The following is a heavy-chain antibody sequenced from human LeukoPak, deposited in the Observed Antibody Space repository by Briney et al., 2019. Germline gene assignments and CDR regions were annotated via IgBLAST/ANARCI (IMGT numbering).Heavy chain of an antibody. D-gene: IGHD3-22*01. V-gene: IGHV3-7*01. CDR1: GFAFSSYW. Sequence: PGGSLRLSCAASGFAFSSYWMSWVRQAPGKGLEWVANIKRDGSEKYYVDSVKGRFTICRDNAKNSLFLQMNSLRAEDRAVYYCASSDSSGRYPFDYWAQGTLVTVSS. J-gene: IGHJ4*02. CDR3: ASSDSSGRYPFDY. CDR2: IKRDGSEK.